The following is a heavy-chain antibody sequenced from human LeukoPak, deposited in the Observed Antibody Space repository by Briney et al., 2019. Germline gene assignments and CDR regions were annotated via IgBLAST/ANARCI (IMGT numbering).Heavy chain of an antibody. CDR3: ARASSTVPTLISFDF. V-gene: IGHV4-59*01. J-gene: IGHJ4*02. Sequence: PSETLSLTCTVSGGSIRTYYWNWIRQPPGKGLEWIGYISYSGNTNYNPSLKSRVTISGDTSKTHFSLKLSSVTAADTAVYYCARASSTVPTLISFDFWGQGTPVTVSS. D-gene: IGHD4-17*01. CDR2: ISYSGNT. CDR1: GGSIRTYY.